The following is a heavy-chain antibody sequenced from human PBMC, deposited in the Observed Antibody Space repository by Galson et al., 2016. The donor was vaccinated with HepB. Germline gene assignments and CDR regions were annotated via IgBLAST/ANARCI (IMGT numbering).Heavy chain of an antibody. J-gene: IGHJ4*02. V-gene: IGHV1-2*02. Sequence: SVKVSCKASGYTFTGNYIHWVRQVPGQGLEWMGWINPKSGTTNYAEKFQGRITMTSDASIETVYMEVTRLRSDDTATFYCARDYYNSTGYSYLDYWGQGTLVTVSS. CDR2: INPKSGTT. CDR1: GYTFTGNY. D-gene: IGHD3-9*01. CDR3: ARDYYNSTGYSYLDY.